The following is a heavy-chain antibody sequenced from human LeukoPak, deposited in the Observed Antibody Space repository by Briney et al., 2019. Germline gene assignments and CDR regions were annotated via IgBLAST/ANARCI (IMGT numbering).Heavy chain of an antibody. D-gene: IGHD3-9*01. CDR1: GFTFSGYW. CDR2: INSDGSST. J-gene: IGHJ5*02. Sequence: GSLRLSCAVSGFTFSGYWMHWVRQAPGKGLVWVSRINSDGSSTTYADSVKGRFTISRDNAKNTLYLQMNSLRAEDTAVYYCARVAMLTGYYDWFDPWGQGTLVTVSS. CDR3: ARVAMLTGYYDWFDP. V-gene: IGHV3-74*01.